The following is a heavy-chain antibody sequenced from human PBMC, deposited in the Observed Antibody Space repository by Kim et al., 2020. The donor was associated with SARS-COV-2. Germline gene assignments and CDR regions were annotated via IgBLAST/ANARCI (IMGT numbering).Heavy chain of an antibody. D-gene: IGHD6-13*01. Sequence: SETLSLTCAVSGGSISSSNWWSWVRQPPGKGLEWIGEIYHSGSTNYNPSLKSRVTISVDKSKNQFSLKLSSVTAADTAVYYCARDLIASYYYGMDVWGQGTTVTVSS. CDR1: GGSISSSNW. J-gene: IGHJ6*02. CDR2: IYHSGST. CDR3: ARDLIASYYYGMDV. V-gene: IGHV4-4*02.